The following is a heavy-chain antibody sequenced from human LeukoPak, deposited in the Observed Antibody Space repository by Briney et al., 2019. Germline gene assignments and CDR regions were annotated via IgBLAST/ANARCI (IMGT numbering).Heavy chain of an antibody. CDR1: GYTFTSYG. CDR3: ARGRHGSGWYYYYYGMDV. V-gene: IGHV1-18*01. D-gene: IGHD6-19*01. CDR2: ISAYNGNT. J-gene: IGHJ6*02. Sequence: GASVKVSCKASGYTFTSYGISWVRQAPGQGLEWMGWISAYNGNTNYVQKLQGRVTMTTDTSTSTAYMELRSLRSDDTAVYYCARGRHGSGWYYYYYGMDVWGQGTTVTVSS.